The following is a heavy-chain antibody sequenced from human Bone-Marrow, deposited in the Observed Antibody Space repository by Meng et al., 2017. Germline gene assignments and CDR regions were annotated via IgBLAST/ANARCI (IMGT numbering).Heavy chain of an antibody. J-gene: IGHJ5*02. CDR3: ARGGITIANWFDP. V-gene: IGHV3-33*01. CDR2: SNK. Sequence: SNKYYADSVKGRFTISRDNSKNTLYLQMNSLRAEDTAVYYCARGGITIANWFDPWGQGTLVTVSS. D-gene: IGHD3-10*01.